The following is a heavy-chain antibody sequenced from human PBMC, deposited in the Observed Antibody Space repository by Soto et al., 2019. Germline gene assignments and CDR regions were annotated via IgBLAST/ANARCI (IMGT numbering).Heavy chain of an antibody. CDR2: IYYSGST. CDR3: ARDNGGWYGDGYNYVDY. J-gene: IGHJ4*02. V-gene: IGHV4-61*01. D-gene: IGHD6-19*01. CDR1: GGSVSSSSYY. Sequence: QVQLQESGPGLLKPSETLSLTCSVSGGSVSSSSYYWRWIRQPPGKGLEWIGYIYYSGSTNYNPSLKSRVTISVDTSKNQFSLKLSSVTAADTAVYYCARDNGGWYGDGYNYVDYWGQGTLVTVSS.